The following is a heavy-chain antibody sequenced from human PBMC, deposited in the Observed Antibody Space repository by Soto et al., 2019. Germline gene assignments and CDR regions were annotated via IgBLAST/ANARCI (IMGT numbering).Heavy chain of an antibody. V-gene: IGHV1-69*01. J-gene: IGHJ5*02. D-gene: IGHD5-18*01. CDR1: GGTFSSYA. CDR3: ARDRGQLWFSGSETWFDP. CDR2: IIPIFGTA. Sequence: QVQLVQSGAEVKKPGSSVKVSCKASGGTFSSYAISWVRQAPGQGLEWMGGIIPIFGTANYAQKFQGRVTINADESTSTDYMELSSLRSEDTAVYYCARDRGQLWFSGSETWFDPWGQGTLVTVSS.